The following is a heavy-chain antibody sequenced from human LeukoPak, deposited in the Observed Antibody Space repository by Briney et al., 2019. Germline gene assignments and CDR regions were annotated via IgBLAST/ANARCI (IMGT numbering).Heavy chain of an antibody. D-gene: IGHD6-19*01. CDR3: ASGDEAGYSSGWYAY. CDR1: GYTFTSYG. V-gene: IGHV1-18*01. J-gene: IGHJ4*02. Sequence: ASVKVSCKASGYTFTSYGIGWVRQAPGQGLEWMGWISAYNGNTNYAQKLQGRVTMTTDTSTRTAYMELRSLRSDDTAVYYCASGDEAGYSSGWYAYWGQGTLVTVSS. CDR2: ISAYNGNT.